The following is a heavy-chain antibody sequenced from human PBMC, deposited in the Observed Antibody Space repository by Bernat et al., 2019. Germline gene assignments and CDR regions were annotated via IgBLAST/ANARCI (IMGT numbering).Heavy chain of an antibody. D-gene: IGHD7-27*01. Sequence: QVQLVQSGAEVKKPGASVKVSCKASGYTFTSYGISWVRQAPGQGLEWMGWISAYNGNTNYAQKLQVRVTMTTDTSTSTAYMELRSLRSDDTAVYYCARDLGNWPVASDRVLGYWGQGTLVTVSS. CDR2: ISAYNGNT. V-gene: IGHV1-18*01. CDR1: GYTFTSYG. J-gene: IGHJ4*02. CDR3: ARDLGNWPVASDRVLGY.